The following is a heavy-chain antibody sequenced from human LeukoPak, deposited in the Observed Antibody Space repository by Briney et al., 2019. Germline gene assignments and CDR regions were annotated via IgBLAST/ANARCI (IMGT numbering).Heavy chain of an antibody. CDR1: GFSFSSYS. Sequence: GGSLRLSCTVSGFSFSSYSMNWVRQAPGKGLEWVSSISSSSSYIYYADSVKGRFTISRDNAKNSLYLQMNSLRAEDTAVYYCARVGILTGESRYYFDYWGQGTLVTVSS. CDR2: ISSSSSYI. CDR3: ARVGILTGESRYYFDY. D-gene: IGHD7-27*01. J-gene: IGHJ4*02. V-gene: IGHV3-21*01.